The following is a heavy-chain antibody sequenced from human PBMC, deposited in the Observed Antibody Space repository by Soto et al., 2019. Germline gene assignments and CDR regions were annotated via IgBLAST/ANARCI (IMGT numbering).Heavy chain of an antibody. D-gene: IGHD3-10*01. Sequence: QVQLVQSGAEVKKPGSSVKVSCKTSGVSFNNNGIGWVRQAPGHGLEWMGGVSPPFRTSNYARKFQGRSSITADESTGTVNMELRSLTSEDTAQYYCARVLYYGSGSYSPYGMDVWGQGTTVTVSS. CDR3: ARVLYYGSGSYSPYGMDV. CDR2: VSPPFRTS. J-gene: IGHJ6*02. CDR1: GVSFNNNG. V-gene: IGHV1-69*01.